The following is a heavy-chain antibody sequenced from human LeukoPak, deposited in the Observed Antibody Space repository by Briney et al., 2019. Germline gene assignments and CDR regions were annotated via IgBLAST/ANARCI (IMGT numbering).Heavy chain of an antibody. Sequence: ASVKVSCKASGYTFTSYGISWVRQAPGQGLEWMGWISAYNGNTNYAQKLQGRVAMTTDTSTSTAYMELRSLRSDDTAVYYCARAEYSSSWYDPFQHWGQGTLVTVSS. CDR3: ARAEYSSSWYDPFQH. D-gene: IGHD6-13*01. V-gene: IGHV1-18*04. J-gene: IGHJ1*01. CDR2: ISAYNGNT. CDR1: GYTFTSYG.